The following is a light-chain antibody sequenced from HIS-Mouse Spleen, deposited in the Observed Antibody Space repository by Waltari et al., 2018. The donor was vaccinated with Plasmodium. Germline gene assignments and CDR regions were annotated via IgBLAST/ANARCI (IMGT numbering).Light chain of an antibody. Sequence: SYELTQPPSVSVSPGQTARITCPGDALPKKYAYWYQQKSGQAPVLGISEDSKPPSGIPEIFSGSSSGTMATLTISGAQVEDAADYYCYSTDSSGNHRVFGGGTKLTVL. CDR1: ALPKKY. V-gene: IGLV3-10*01. CDR2: EDS. CDR3: YSTDSSGNHRV. J-gene: IGLJ3*02.